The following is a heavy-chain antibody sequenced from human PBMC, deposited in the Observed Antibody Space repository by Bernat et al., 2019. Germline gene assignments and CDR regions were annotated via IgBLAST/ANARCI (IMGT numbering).Heavy chain of an antibody. CDR2: IYYSGST. CDR3: ARERLARDYYYGMDV. CDR1: GGSISSYY. Sequence: QVQLQESGPGLVKPSETLSLTCTVSGGSISSYYWSWIRQPPGKGLEWIGYIYYSGSTNYNPSLKSRVTISVDTSKNQFSLKLSSVTAADTAVYYGARERLARDYYYGMDVWGQGTTVTVSS. D-gene: IGHD5-12*01. J-gene: IGHJ6*02. V-gene: IGHV4-59*01.